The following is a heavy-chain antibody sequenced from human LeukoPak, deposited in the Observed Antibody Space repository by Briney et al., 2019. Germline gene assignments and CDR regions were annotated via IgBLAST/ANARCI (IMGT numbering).Heavy chain of an antibody. Sequence: SVTLSLTCTVSGGFISGYYWNWIRQSPGKGLEWIGYIFYTGDTDYNPSLRSRVTMSVDRSNNRFSLQLASVTTADSAFYYCARAYRLTSPRGFDPWGPGILVTVSS. D-gene: IGHD3-16*02. CDR2: IFYTGDT. V-gene: IGHV4-59*01. J-gene: IGHJ5*02. CDR3: ARAYRLTSPRGFDP. CDR1: GGFISGYY.